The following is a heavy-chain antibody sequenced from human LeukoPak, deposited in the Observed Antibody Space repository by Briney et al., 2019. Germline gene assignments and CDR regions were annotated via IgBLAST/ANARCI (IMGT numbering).Heavy chain of an antibody. D-gene: IGHD3-22*01. J-gene: IGHJ4*02. V-gene: IGHV4-59*12. CDR2: IYYSGST. Sequence: PSETLSLTCTVSGGSISSYYWSWIRQPPGKGLEWTGYIYYSGSTNYNPSLKSRVTISVDTSKNQFSLKLSSVTAADTAVYYCARGRGYYYDSSGYYTFDYWGQGTLVTVSS. CDR3: ARGRGYYYDSSGYYTFDY. CDR1: GGSISSYY.